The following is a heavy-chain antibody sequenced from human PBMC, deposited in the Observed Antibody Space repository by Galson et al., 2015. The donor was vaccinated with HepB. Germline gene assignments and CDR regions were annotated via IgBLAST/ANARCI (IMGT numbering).Heavy chain of an antibody. J-gene: IGHJ4*02. D-gene: IGHD3-22*01. Sequence: SLRLSCAASGFTFSGSAIHWVRQASGRGLEWIGRIGSKANSYATKYVASVRGRFIISRDDSKNTAYLQMNSLRTEDTAVYYCSRLGDLSGYSSLWGQGTLVTVSS. CDR3: SRLGDLSGYSSL. CDR2: IGSKANSYAT. CDR1: GFTFSGSA. V-gene: IGHV3-73*01.